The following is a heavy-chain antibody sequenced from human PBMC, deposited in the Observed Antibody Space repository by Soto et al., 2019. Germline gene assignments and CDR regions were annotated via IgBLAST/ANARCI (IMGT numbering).Heavy chain of an antibody. D-gene: IGHD2-8*01. CDR3: SRGGHCTDGVCSALDY. Sequence: QVQLQQSGPGLVKPSETLSLTCTVSGGSISTYYWSWIRQPPGKGLEWIGYIYYGGSANYNPSLESRSTISWDRSKKQFSLRLNSVTAADTAGYYCSRGGHCTDGVCSALDYWGQGTLVTVSS. CDR2: IYYGGSA. V-gene: IGHV4-59*08. CDR1: GGSISTYY. J-gene: IGHJ4*02.